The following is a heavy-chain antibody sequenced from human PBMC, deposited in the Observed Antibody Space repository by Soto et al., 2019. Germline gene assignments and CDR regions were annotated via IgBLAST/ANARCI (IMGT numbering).Heavy chain of an antibody. CDR1: GGIFSSYA. CDR2: ILPFFGKE. Sequence: SVKVSFKASGGIFSSYAISWVRQAPGQGLEWVGGILPFFGKENYAKKFKRRVTITADQSTSTAYMELSSLRSEDKAVYYCARQALSGETNWYFDLWGRGTLVTVSS. V-gene: IGHV1-69*13. CDR3: ARQALSGETNWYFDL. J-gene: IGHJ2*01. D-gene: IGHD3-10*01.